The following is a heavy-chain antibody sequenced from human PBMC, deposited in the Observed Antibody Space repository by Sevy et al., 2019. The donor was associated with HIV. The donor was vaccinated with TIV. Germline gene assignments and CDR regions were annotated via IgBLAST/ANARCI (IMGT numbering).Heavy chain of an antibody. CDR1: GFTFNDYY. Sequence: GGSLRLSCAASGFTFNDYYMIWIRQSPGKGLEWLSYISDRGTTIYYADSVKGRFTISRDNAKSLMYLQMNSLKTEDTAIYYCAREGDLRYFDFWGRGTLVTVSS. J-gene: IGHJ2*01. V-gene: IGHV3-11*01. CDR2: ISDRGTTI. CDR3: AREGDLRYFDF. D-gene: IGHD3-10*01.